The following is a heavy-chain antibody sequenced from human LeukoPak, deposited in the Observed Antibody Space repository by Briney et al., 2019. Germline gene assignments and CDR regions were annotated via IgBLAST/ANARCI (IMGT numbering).Heavy chain of an antibody. CDR1: GGSFSGYY. V-gene: IGHV4-34*01. CDR3: ARIPVRSGYYFDY. CDR2: INHSGST. J-gene: IGHJ4*02. D-gene: IGHD3-22*01. Sequence: SETLSLTCAVYGGSFSGYYWSWIRQPPGKGLEWIGEINHSGSTNYNPSLKSRVTISVDTSKNQFSLKLSSVTAADTAVYYCARIPVRSGYYFDYWGQGTLVTVAS.